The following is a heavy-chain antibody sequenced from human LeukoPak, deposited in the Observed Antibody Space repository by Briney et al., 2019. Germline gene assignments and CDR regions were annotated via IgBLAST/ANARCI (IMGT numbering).Heavy chain of an antibody. J-gene: IGHJ4*02. Sequence: GGSLRLPCVASGFTLTSGAMNWVRQAPGKGLEWVSATVSRGTTQYADSVKGRFTVSRDNAKNTLYLQMNSLRAEDTAVYYCARGRYYLDSWGQGTLVTVSA. CDR1: GFTLTSGA. V-gene: IGHV3-23*01. CDR2: TVSRGTT. D-gene: IGHD3-3*01. CDR3: ARGRYYLDS.